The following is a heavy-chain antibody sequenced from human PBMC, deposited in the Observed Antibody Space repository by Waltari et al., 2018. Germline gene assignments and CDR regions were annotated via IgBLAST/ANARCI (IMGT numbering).Heavy chain of an antibody. CDR2: IYSGGST. CDR3: AKYSSSPLHFDY. CDR1: GFTFSSYA. J-gene: IGHJ4*02. V-gene: IGHV3-23*03. D-gene: IGHD6-6*01. Sequence: EVQLLESGGGLVQPGGSLRLSCAASGFTFSSYAMSWVRQAPGKGLEWVSVIYSGGSTYYADSVKGRFTISRDNSKNTLYLQMNSLRAEDTAVYYCAKYSSSPLHFDYWGQGTLVTVSS.